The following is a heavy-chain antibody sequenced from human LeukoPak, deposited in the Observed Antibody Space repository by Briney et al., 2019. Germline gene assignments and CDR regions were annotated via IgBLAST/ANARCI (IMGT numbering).Heavy chain of an antibody. J-gene: IGHJ4*02. V-gene: IGHV4-34*01. CDR2: INHSGST. D-gene: IGHD6-13*01. CDR3: ARNIIAAAGTADY. CDR1: GGSFSGYY. Sequence: SVTLSLTCAVYGGSFSGYYWSWIRQPPGKGLEWIGEINHSGSTNYNPSLKSRVTISVDTSKNQFSLKLSSVTAADTAVYYCARNIIAAAGTADYWGQGTLVTVSS.